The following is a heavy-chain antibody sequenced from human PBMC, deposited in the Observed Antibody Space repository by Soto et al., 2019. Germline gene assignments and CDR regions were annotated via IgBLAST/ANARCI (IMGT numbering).Heavy chain of an antibody. CDR3: LTSGYCSSTSCFFDY. V-gene: IGHV4-39*01. CDR1: GGSISSSSYY. J-gene: IGHJ4*02. Sequence: QLQLQESGPGLVKPSETLSLTCTVSGGSISSSSYYWGWIRQPPGKGLEWIGSIYYSGSTYYNPSLKSRVTISVDTSKNQFSLKLSSVTAADTAVYYCLTSGYCSSTSCFFDYWGQGTLVTVSS. CDR2: IYYSGST. D-gene: IGHD2-2*01.